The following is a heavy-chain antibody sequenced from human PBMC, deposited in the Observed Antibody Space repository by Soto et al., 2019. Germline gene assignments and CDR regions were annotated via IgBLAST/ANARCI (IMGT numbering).Heavy chain of an antibody. CDR2: ISGSGGST. CDR3: AKDRPHYRKRGMDF. Sequence: GGSLRLSCAASGVTFSSYAMSWVRQGPGKGLEWVSAISGSGGSTYYADSVKGRFTISRDNSEDTLYLQMNSLRAEDTAVYYCAKDRPHYRKRGMDFWGQGTTVTVSS. D-gene: IGHD3-16*02. CDR1: GVTFSSYA. V-gene: IGHV3-23*01. J-gene: IGHJ6*02.